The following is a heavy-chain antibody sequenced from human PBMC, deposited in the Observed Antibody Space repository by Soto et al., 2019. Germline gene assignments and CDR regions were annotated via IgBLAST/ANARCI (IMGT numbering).Heavy chain of an antibody. CDR2: INGGNGNT. Sequence: QVQLVQSGAEVKKPGASVKVSCKASGYFFTSYDIHWVRQASGQSPEWMGRINGGNGNTRTAQQFQGRVTITRDTSASTAYMEVSSLKFEDTAVYYCARDGWWIPDGGDYYYGLDVWGQGTTVTVSS. D-gene: IGHD5-18*01. J-gene: IGHJ6*02. CDR1: GYFFTSYD. V-gene: IGHV1-3*01. CDR3: ARDGWWIPDGGDYYYGLDV.